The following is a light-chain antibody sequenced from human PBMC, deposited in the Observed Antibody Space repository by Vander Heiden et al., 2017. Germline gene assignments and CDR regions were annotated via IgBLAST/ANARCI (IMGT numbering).Light chain of an antibody. J-gene: IGLJ1*01. CDR3: QSYDSSLSSYV. CDR2: DNN. CDR1: SSSIGAGYD. Sequence: SVLTAPPSVSGAPGQRDTISCTGSSSSIGAGYDVYWYQQLPGTAPTLLLYDNNSRSSGVPDRFSGSKSGTSASLAITGLQAEDEADYYCQSYDSSLSSYVFATGTRVTVL. V-gene: IGLV1-40*01.